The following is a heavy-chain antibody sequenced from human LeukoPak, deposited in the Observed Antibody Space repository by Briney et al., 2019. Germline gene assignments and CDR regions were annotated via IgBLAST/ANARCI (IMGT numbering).Heavy chain of an antibody. J-gene: IGHJ4*02. D-gene: IGHD4-23*01. CDR1: GFTFSSYG. CDR3: AKDYYGGNPDY. V-gene: IGHV3-30*18. CDR2: ISYDGSNK. Sequence: GGSPRLSCAASGFTFSSYGMHWVRQAPGKGLEWVAVISYDGSNKYYADSVKGRFTISRDNSKNTLYLQMNSLRAEDTAVYYCAKDYYGGNPDYWGQGTLVTVSS.